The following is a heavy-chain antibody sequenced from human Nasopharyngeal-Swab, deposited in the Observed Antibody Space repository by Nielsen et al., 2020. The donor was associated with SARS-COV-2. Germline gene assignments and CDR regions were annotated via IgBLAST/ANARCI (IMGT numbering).Heavy chain of an antibody. CDR3: ARDMGGY. J-gene: IGHJ4*02. CDR1: GFTFKNSD. D-gene: IGHD3-16*01. V-gene: IGHV3-33*01. Sequence: GESLKISCAASGFTFKNSDIHWVRQAPGKGLEWVAVIWYDGSNKYYGDSVKGRFTISRDNAKNSLYLQMNSLRDEDTAVYYCARDMGGYWGQGTLVTVSS. CDR2: IWYDGSNK.